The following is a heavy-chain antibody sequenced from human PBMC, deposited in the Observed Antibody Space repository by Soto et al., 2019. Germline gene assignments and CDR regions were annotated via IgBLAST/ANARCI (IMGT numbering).Heavy chain of an antibody. CDR2: IYYSGST. V-gene: IGHV4-39*01. J-gene: IGHJ4*02. CDR1: GGSISGSSYY. CDR3: ARVRRDYVCKF. D-gene: IGHD3-16*01. Sequence: QLQLQESGPGLVKPSETLSLTCTVSGGSISGSSYYWGWIRQPPGKGLEWIGSIYYSGSTYYNPSLKSRVTISVDTSKNQFSLKLSSVTAADTAVYYCARVRRDYVCKFWGQGTLVTVSS.